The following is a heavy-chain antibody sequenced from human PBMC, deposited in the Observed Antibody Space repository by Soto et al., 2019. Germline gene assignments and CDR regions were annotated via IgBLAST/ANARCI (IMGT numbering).Heavy chain of an antibody. CDR2: IWYDGSNK. Sequence: SGFTFSSYGMHWVRQAPGKGLEWVAVIWYDGSNKYYADSVKGRFTISRDNSKNTLYLQMNSLKTEDTAVYYCARGSKGYCTTTNCPVLDYWGQGILVTVSS. D-gene: IGHD2-2*01. V-gene: IGHV3-33*01. CDR3: ARGSKGYCTTTNCPVLDY. CDR1: GFTFSSYG. J-gene: IGHJ4*02.